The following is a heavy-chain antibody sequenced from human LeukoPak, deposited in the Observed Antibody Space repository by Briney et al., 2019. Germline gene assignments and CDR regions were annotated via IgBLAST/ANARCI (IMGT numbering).Heavy chain of an antibody. CDR2: IYTSGST. V-gene: IGHV4-4*07. Sequence: SETLSLTCTVSGGSISGYYWSWIRQPAGKGLEWIGRIYTSGSTNYNPSLKSRVTMSVDTSKNQFSLKLSSVTAADTAVYYCARDLNAYCGGGSCYFDYYGMDVWGQGTTVTVSS. J-gene: IGHJ6*02. CDR3: ARDLNAYCGGGSCYFDYYGMDV. D-gene: IGHD2-15*01. CDR1: GGSISGYY.